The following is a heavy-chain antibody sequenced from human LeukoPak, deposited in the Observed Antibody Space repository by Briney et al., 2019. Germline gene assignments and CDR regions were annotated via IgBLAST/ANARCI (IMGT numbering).Heavy chain of an antibody. D-gene: IGHD6-19*01. CDR3: ARESPLGGVAVAAIDY. CDR2: ISYDGSNK. V-gene: IGHV3-30*03. Sequence: GGSLRLSCAASGFTFSSYGMHWVRQAPGKGLEWVAVISYDGSNKYYADSVKGRFTISRDNAKNSLYLQMNSLRAEDTAVYYCARESPLGGVAVAAIDYWGQGTLVTVSS. CDR1: GFTFSSYG. J-gene: IGHJ4*02.